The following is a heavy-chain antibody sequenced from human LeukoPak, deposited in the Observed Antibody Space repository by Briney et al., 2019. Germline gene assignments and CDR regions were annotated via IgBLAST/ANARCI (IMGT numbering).Heavy chain of an antibody. V-gene: IGHV3-9*01. D-gene: IGHD4-23*01. J-gene: IGHJ4*02. CDR3: AKDRSGYGGNFDY. CDR1: GFTFDDYA. Sequence: GGSLRLSCAASGFTFDDYAMHWVRQAPGKGLEWVSGISWNSGSIGYADSVKGRFTISRDNAKNSLYLQMNSLRAEDTALYYCAKDRSGYGGNFDYWGQGTLVTVSS. CDR2: ISWNSGSI.